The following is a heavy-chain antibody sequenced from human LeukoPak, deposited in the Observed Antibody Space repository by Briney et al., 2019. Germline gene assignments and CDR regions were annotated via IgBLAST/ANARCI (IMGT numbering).Heavy chain of an antibody. CDR2: IKRTTEGGTT. J-gene: IGHJ4*02. D-gene: IGHD3-10*01. CDR3: TTDWFFY. CDR1: GLTFNKAW. V-gene: IGHV3-15*01. Sequence: GGSLRLSCAASGLTFNKAWMSWVRQAPGKGLEWVGRIKRTTEGGTTDYAALVKGRFTISRDDSKNTLFLQMSSLKIEDTAVYYCTTDWFFYWGQGTLVTVSS.